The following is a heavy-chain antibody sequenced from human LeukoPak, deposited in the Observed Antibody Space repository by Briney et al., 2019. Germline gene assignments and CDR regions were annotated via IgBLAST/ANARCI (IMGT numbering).Heavy chain of an antibody. Sequence: PSETLSLTCTVSGGSISNYYWSWIRQPPGKGLEWIGYIYYSGSTNYNPSLKSRVTISVDTSKNQFSLKLSSVTAADTAVYYCARDLRSTTRIGIAAAVYNWFDPWGQGTLVTVSS. CDR2: IYYSGST. J-gene: IGHJ5*02. V-gene: IGHV4-59*01. CDR1: GGSISNYY. CDR3: ARDLRSTTRIGIAAAVYNWFDP. D-gene: IGHD6-13*01.